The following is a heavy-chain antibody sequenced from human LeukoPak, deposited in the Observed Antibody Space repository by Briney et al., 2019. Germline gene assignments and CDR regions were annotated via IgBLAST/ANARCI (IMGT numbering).Heavy chain of an antibody. CDR2: ISGSGGST. CDR1: GFTFSSYA. V-gene: IGHV3-23*01. Sequence: GGSLRLSCAASGFTFSSYAMSWVRQAPGKGLEWVSAISGSGGSTYYADSVKGRFTISRDNSKNTLYLQMNSLRAEDTAVYYCAKLPSLTIFFDFYFDYWGQGTLVTVSS. J-gene: IGHJ4*02. D-gene: IGHD3-3*01. CDR3: AKLPSLTIFFDFYFDY.